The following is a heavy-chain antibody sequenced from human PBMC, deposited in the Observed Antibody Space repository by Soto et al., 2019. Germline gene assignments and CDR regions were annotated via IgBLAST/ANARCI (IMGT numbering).Heavy chain of an antibody. V-gene: IGHV1-2*02. D-gene: IGHD6-19*01. J-gene: IGHJ4*02. CDR2: ISPHTGGT. Sequence: ASVKVSCKASGYTFNRYYMHWVRQAPGPGLEWMGWISPHTGGTTYGQKFQDKVAWTRDTSISTAYMELTRLRSDDTAIYYCAKARAVRLEVCDSWGQGALGTVSS. CDR3: AKARAVRLEVCDS. CDR1: GYTFNRYY.